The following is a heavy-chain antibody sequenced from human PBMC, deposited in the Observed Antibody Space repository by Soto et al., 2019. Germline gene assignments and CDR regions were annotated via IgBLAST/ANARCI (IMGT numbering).Heavy chain of an antibody. J-gene: IGHJ4*02. Sequence: SETLSLTCTVSGGPISSYYWSWIRQPPGKGLEWIGYIYYSGSTNYNPSLKSRVTISVDTSKNQFSLKLSSVTAADTAVYYCARDRYGDLFDYWGQGTLVTVSS. D-gene: IGHD4-17*01. CDR2: IYYSGST. CDR1: GGPISSYY. CDR3: ARDRYGDLFDY. V-gene: IGHV4-59*01.